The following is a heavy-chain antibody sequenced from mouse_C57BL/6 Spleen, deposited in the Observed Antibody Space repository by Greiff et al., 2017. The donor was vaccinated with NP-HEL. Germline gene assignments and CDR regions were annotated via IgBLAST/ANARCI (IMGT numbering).Heavy chain of an antibody. Sequence: VQLQQPGAELVKPGASVKLSCKASGYTFTSYWMQWVKQRPGQGLEWIGEIDPSDSYTNYNQKFKGKATLTVDTSSSTAYMQLSSLTSEDSAVYFCARHEDEHLEAMDYWGQGTSVTVSS. CDR3: ARHEDEHLEAMDY. J-gene: IGHJ4*01. V-gene: IGHV1-50*01. D-gene: IGHD5-1*01. CDR2: IDPSDSYT. CDR1: GYTFTSYW.